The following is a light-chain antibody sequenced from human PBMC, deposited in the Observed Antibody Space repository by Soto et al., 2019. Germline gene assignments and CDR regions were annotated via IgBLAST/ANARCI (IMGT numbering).Light chain of an antibody. J-gene: IGKJ4*01. CDR3: QQYGSSPLT. Sequence: EIVLTQSPGTLSFSPGERVTLSCRASQSVSSSYLAWYQQKPGQAPRLLIYGASGRATGIPDRFSGSGSGTVFTLSISRLEPEDFAVYYCQQYGSSPLTFGGGTKVEIK. V-gene: IGKV3-20*01. CDR1: QSVSSSY. CDR2: GAS.